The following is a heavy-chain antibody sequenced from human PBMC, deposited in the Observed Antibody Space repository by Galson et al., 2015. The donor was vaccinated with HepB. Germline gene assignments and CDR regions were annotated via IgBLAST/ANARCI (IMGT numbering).Heavy chain of an antibody. V-gene: IGHV6-1*01. D-gene: IGHD6-25*01. J-gene: IGHJ4*02. CDR1: GDSVSSDSSA. CDR3: ARDGYLGLVYYFDY. Sequence: CAISGDSVSSDSSAWNWIRQSPSRGLEWLGRTYYRSQWYHEYSGSLQSRITINAETSTNQFFLQLDSVTPEDTAVYYCARDGYLGLVYYFDYWGPGILVTVS. CDR2: TYYRSQWYH.